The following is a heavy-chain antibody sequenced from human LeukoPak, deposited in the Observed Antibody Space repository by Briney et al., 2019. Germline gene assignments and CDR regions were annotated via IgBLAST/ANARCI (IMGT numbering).Heavy chain of an antibody. Sequence: GGSRTLSCAPSRFTLSSNAMSWVSPAAGEGLEWVSAISGSGGSTYYADSVKGRFTISRDNSKNTLYLQMNSLRAEDTAVYYCAKSPIVVVPAALYYMDVWGKGTTVTVSS. CDR3: AKSPIVVVPAALYYMDV. CDR2: ISGSGGST. CDR1: RFTLSSNA. V-gene: IGHV3-23*01. J-gene: IGHJ6*03. D-gene: IGHD2-2*01.